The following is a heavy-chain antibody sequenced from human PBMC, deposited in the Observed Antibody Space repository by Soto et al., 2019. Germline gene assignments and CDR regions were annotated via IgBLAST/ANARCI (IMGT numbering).Heavy chain of an antibody. V-gene: IGHV1-18*01. CDR3: ARVEQYDFWSGYQSNWFDP. J-gene: IGHJ5*02. CDR1: GYTFTSYG. Sequence: ASVKVSCKASGYTFTSYGISWVRQAPGQGLEWMGWISAYNGNTNYAQKLQGRVTMTTDTSTSTAYMELRSLRSDDTAVYYRARVEQYDFWSGYQSNWFDPWGQGTLVTVSS. CDR2: ISAYNGNT. D-gene: IGHD3-3*01.